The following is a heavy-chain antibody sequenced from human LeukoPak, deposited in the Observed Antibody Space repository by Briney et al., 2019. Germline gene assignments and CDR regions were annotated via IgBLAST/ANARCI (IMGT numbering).Heavy chain of an antibody. CDR3: ARDSTTSIDY. V-gene: IGHV4-59*01. CDR1: GGSISSYY. Sequence: PSETLSLTCTVSGGSISSYYWSWIRQPPGKGLEWIGYIYYSGSTNYNPSPKSRVTISVDTSKNQFSLKLSSVTAADTAVYYCARDSTTSIDYWGQGTLVTVSS. D-gene: IGHD1-1*01. CDR2: IYYSGST. J-gene: IGHJ4*02.